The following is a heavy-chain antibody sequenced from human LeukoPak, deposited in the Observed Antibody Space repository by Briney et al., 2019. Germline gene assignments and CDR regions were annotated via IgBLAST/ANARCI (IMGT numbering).Heavy chain of an antibody. CDR2: INPNSGGT. J-gene: IGHJ6*02. CDR3: ARGNYGSGRRYGMDV. V-gene: IGHV1-2*02. Sequence: ASVKVSCKASGYTFTDYYLHWVRQAPGQGLEWMGWINPNSGGTNYAQNFQGRVTMTRDTSISTAYMELSRLRSDDTAVYYCARGNYGSGRRYGMDVWGQGTTVTVSS. CDR1: GYTFTDYY. D-gene: IGHD3-10*01.